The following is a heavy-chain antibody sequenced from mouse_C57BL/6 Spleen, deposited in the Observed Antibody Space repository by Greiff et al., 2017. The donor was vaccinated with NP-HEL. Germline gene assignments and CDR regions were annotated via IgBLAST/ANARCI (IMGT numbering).Heavy chain of an antibody. CDR3: ARPGYDSAMDY. V-gene: IGHV1-53*01. CDR1: GYTFTSYW. CDR2: INPSNGGT. D-gene: IGHD2-3*01. J-gene: IGHJ4*01. Sequence: QVQLKESGTELVKPGASVKLSCKASGYTFTSYWMHWVKQRPGQGLEWIGNINPSNGGTNYNEKFKSKATLTVDKSSSTAYMQLSSLTSEDSAVYYCARPGYDSAMDYWGQGTSVTVSS.